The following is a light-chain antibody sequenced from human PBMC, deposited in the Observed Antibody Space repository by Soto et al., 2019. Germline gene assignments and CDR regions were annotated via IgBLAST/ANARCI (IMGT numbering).Light chain of an antibody. CDR2: SNN. CDR3: AAWDDRLNVVV. J-gene: IGLJ2*01. Sequence: QSVLTQPPSASGTPGQRVTISCSGSSSNIGSNTVNWYQQLPGTAPKLLIYSNNQRPSGVPDRFSGSKSGTSASLASSGLQSEDEADYYCAAWDDRLNVVVFGGGTTLTVL. CDR1: SSNIGSNT. V-gene: IGLV1-44*01.